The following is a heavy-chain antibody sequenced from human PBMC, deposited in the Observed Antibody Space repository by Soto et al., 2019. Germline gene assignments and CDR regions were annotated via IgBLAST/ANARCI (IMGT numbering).Heavy chain of an antibody. CDR3: ARDGGYGNFQH. D-gene: IGHD3-16*01. V-gene: IGHV4-30-2*01. CDR1: GGSISSGGYS. J-gene: IGHJ1*01. CDR2: IYHTGNT. Sequence: QLQLQESGSGLVKPSQTLSLTCTVSGGSISSGGYSWSWIRQPPGKGLEWIGYIYHTGNTYYNPSLKSRVTISVDRSKNQFSLTLNSVTAADTAVDYCARDGGYGNFQHWGQGTLVTVFS.